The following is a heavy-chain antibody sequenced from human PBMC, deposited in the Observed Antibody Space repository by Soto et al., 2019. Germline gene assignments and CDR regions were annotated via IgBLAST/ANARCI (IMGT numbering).Heavy chain of an antibody. V-gene: IGHV3-11*01. CDR2: ISNSGHKI. D-gene: IGHD3-9*01. J-gene: IGHJ4*02. CDR3: LSRFFDGAGSALYFEH. CDR1: GFRFSEYY. Sequence: PGGSLRLSCVASGFRFSEYYLGWIRQSPGKRLEWPSYISNSGHKIYYADSVEGRCTISSNSDKKTLYQHINSLSDEDTAEYYCLSRFFDGAGSALYFEHWGQGTPVTVSS.